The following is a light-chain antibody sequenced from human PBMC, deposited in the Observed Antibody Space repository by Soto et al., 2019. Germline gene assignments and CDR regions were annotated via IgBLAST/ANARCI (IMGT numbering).Light chain of an antibody. CDR3: SSFSSSSTLYV. Sequence: QSALTQPASVSGSPGQSITISCTGTSSDVGGYKYVSWYQQHPGKAPKLMIYEVTNRPSGVSNRFSGSKSGNTASLTVSGLQAEDKADYYCSSFSSSSTLYVFGTGTKLTVL. V-gene: IGLV2-14*01. CDR2: EVT. CDR1: SSDVGGYKY. J-gene: IGLJ1*01.